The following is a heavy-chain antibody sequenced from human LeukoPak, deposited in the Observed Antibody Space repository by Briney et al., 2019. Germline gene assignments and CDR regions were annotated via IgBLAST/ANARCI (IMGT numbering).Heavy chain of an antibody. J-gene: IGHJ4*02. CDR3: AREYCSSTSCAYGDFDY. Sequence: ASVKVSCKASGYTFTGYYMHWVRQAPGQGLEWMGWINPNSGGTNYAQKFQGRVTMTRDTSINTAYMELSRLRSDDTAVYYCAREYCSSTSCAYGDFDYWGQGTLVTVSS. V-gene: IGHV1-2*02. CDR2: INPNSGGT. CDR1: GYTFTGYY. D-gene: IGHD2-2*01.